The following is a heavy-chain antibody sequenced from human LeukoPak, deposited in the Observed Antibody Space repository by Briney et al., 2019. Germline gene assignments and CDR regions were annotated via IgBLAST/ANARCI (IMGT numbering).Heavy chain of an antibody. J-gene: IGHJ4*02. CDR3: AGPRDYSPFDY. Sequence: GGSLRLSCAASGFTFSRYAMQWVRQAPGKGLEWVAVISDDGSNIHYADSVKGRFTISRDSSRNTLYLQMNSLRPEDTAVYYCAGPRDYSPFDYWGQGTLVTVSS. CDR2: ISDDGSNI. CDR1: GFTFSRYA. D-gene: IGHD4-11*01. V-gene: IGHV3-30*04.